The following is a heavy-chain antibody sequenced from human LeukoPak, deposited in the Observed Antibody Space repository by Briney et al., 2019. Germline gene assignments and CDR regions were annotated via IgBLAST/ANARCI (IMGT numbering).Heavy chain of an antibody. Sequence: ASVKVSCKASGYTFTSYAMNWVRQAPGQGLEWMGWINPNSGGTNYAQKFQGRVTLTRDTSINTAYMELSRLTSDDTAVYYCAKDPRTTVFGTFRYYYMDVWGEGTTVAVSS. CDR1: GYTFTSYA. CDR3: AKDPRTTVFGTFRYYYMDV. J-gene: IGHJ6*03. CDR2: INPNSGGT. V-gene: IGHV1-2*02. D-gene: IGHD3-3*01.